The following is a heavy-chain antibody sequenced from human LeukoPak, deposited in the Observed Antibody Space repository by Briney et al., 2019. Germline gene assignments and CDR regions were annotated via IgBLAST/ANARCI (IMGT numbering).Heavy chain of an antibody. J-gene: IGHJ4*02. CDR3: TRGYITMGYYDY. V-gene: IGHV1-2*06. Sequence: ASVKVSCKASGYTFLANYMHWVRQAPGQGLEWMGRINPKNGGTIYAQKLQGRVTMTTDTSTSTAYMELRSLRSDDTAVYYCTRGYITMGYYDYWGQGTLVTVSS. CDR1: GYTFLANY. CDR2: INPKNGGT. D-gene: IGHD5-18*01.